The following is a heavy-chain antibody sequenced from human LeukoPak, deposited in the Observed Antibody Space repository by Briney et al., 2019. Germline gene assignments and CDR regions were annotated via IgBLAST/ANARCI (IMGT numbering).Heavy chain of an antibody. V-gene: IGHV3-30-3*01. Sequence: PGGSLRLSCAASGFTFSSYAMHWVRQAPGKGLEWVAVISYDGSNKYYADSVKGRFTFSRDNSKNTLYLQMNSLRAEDTAVYYCARDSYCSSTSCYVYYYYYGMDVWGQGTTVTVSS. CDR1: GFTFSSYA. D-gene: IGHD2-2*01. CDR3: ARDSYCSSTSCYVYYYYYGMDV. CDR2: ISYDGSNK. J-gene: IGHJ6*02.